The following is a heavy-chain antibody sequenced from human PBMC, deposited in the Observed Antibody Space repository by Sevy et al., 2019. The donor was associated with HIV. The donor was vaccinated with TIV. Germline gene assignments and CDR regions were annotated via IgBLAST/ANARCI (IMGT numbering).Heavy chain of an antibody. J-gene: IGHJ6*02. CDR2: IKQDGSEK. V-gene: IGHV3-7*03. CDR3: ARESGYYRSGTSCSSYVKEYSYGMDI. D-gene: IGHD2-2*01. CDR1: GFTFSSYW. Sequence: GGSLRLSCAASGFTFSSYWMSWVRQAPGKGLEWVANIKQDGSEKYYVDSVKGRFTISRDNAKKSLYLELNSLRDEDTAVYYCARESGYYRSGTSCSSYVKEYSYGMDIWGQGTSVTVSS.